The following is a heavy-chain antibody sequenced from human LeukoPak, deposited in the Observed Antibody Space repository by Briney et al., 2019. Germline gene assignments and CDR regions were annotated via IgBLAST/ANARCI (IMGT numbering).Heavy chain of an antibody. CDR3: ARRGKMNYYYYYMDV. CDR2: IYPGDSDT. CDR1: GCSFTSSS. V-gene: IGHV5-51*01. D-gene: IGHD5-24*01. J-gene: IGHJ6*03. Sequence: GESLKFSWKCSGCSFTSSSSGGVRNMPGKGLEWMGIIYPGDSDTRYSPSCQGQVTISADKSISTAYLQWSSLKASDTAMYYCARRGKMNYYYYYMDVWGNGTTVTVSS.